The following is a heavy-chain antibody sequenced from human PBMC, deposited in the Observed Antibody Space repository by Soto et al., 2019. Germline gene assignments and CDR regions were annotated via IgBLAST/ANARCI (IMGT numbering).Heavy chain of an antibody. Sequence: QVQLVQSGAEVKKPGASVKVSCKASGYTFTSYDINWVRQATGQGLEWMGWMNPNSGNTGYAQKFQGRVTMTRNTSISTVYMELSSLRSEDTAVYYCAIISWGYNYYYYYMDVWGKGTTGTVSS. CDR3: AIISWGYNYYYYYMDV. CDR1: GYTFTSYD. D-gene: IGHD3-16*01. V-gene: IGHV1-8*01. J-gene: IGHJ6*03. CDR2: MNPNSGNT.